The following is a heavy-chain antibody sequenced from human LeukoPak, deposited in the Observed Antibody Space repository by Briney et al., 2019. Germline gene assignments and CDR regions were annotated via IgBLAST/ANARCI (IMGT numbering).Heavy chain of an antibody. CDR3: AKDSSTSGAPDY. Sequence: GGSLRLSCAASGFTFDDYAMHWVRQAPGKGLEWVSGISWNSGSIGYADSVKGRFTISRDNAKNSLYLRMNSLRAEDTALYYCAKDSSTSGAPDYWGQGTLVTVSS. CDR2: ISWNSGSI. CDR1: GFTFDDYA. V-gene: IGHV3-9*01. J-gene: IGHJ4*02. D-gene: IGHD2-2*01.